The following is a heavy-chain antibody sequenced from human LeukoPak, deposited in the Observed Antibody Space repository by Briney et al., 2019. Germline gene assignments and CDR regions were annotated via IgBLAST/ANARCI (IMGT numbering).Heavy chain of an antibody. Sequence: GGSLRLSCAASGFTFSNYWMHWVRQPPGKGLVWVSRISTDGSSTTYADSVRGRFTISRDNAKNTLYLQMNSLSAEDTAVYYCARCLFRGGDPWDGMDVWGQGTTVTVSS. J-gene: IGHJ6*02. CDR1: GFTFSNYW. D-gene: IGHD3-10*02. CDR2: ISTDGSST. CDR3: ARCLFRGGDPWDGMDV. V-gene: IGHV3-74*03.